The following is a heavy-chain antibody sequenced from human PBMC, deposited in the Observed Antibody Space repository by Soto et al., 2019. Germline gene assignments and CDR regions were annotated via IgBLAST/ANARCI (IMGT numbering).Heavy chain of an antibody. CDR2: IRSKAYGWTR. V-gene: IGHV3-49*03. D-gene: IGHD3-10*01. Sequence: GGSLRLSCTASGFTFGDYAMIWFRQAPVKGLGCVGFIRSKAYGWTREYAASVKGRFGIAMDYSKIIAYLQINSLRTEDTAWYXCTRDIGRLGDLSWFDPWGQGTMVTVSS. CDR1: GFTFGDYA. J-gene: IGHJ5*02. CDR3: TRDIGRLGDLSWFDP.